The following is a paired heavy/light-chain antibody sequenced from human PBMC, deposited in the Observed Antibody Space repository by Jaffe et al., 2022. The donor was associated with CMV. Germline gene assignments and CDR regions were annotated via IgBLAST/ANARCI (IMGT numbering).Heavy chain of an antibody. V-gene: IGHV3-11*06. CDR2: ISSSSSYT. CDR1: GFTFSDYY. D-gene: IGHD3-3*01. Sequence: QVQLVESGGGLVKPGGSLRLSCAASGFTFSDYYMSWIRQAPGKGLEWVSYISSSSSYTNYADSVKGRFTISRDNAKNSLYLQMNSLRAEDTAVYYCASWTYDAFDIWGQGTMVTVSS. J-gene: IGHJ3*02. CDR3: ASWTYDAFDI.
Light chain of an antibody. CDR2: KIS. V-gene: IGKV2-24*01. CDR3: MQATQFPHRT. J-gene: IGKJ1*01. CDR1: QSLVHSDGNTY. Sequence: DIVMTQTPLSSPVTLGQPASISCRSSQSLVHSDGNTYLSWLQQRPGQPPRLLIYKISNRFSGVPDRFSGSGAGTDFTLKISRVEAEDVGVYYCMQATQFPHRTFGQGTKVEIK.